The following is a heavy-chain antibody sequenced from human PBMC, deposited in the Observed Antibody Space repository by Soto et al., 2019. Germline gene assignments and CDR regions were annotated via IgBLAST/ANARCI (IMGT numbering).Heavy chain of an antibody. CDR1: GYTFTSYD. J-gene: IGHJ6*03. Sequence: ASVKVSCKASGYTFTSYDINWVRQATGQGLEWMGWMNPNSGNTGYAQKFQGRVIMTRNTSISTAYMELSSLRSEDTAVYYCARAVRGSYCSSTSCYGIYYYYYYYMDVWGKGTTVTVSS. V-gene: IGHV1-8*01. D-gene: IGHD2-2*01. CDR2: MNPNSGNT. CDR3: ARAVRGSYCSSTSCYGIYYYYYYYMDV.